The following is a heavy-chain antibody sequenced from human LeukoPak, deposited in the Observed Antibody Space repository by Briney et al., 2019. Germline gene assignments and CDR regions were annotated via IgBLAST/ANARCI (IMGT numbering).Heavy chain of an antibody. V-gene: IGHV1-69*01. D-gene: IGHD1-26*01. CDR1: GGTFSRYA. CDR3: ARAGGATLTWFDP. CDR2: IIPIFGTA. Sequence: GSSVKVSCKASGGTFSRYAISWVRQAPGQGLEWMGGIIPIFGTANYAQQFQGRVTITADESTSTAYMELSSLRSEDTAVYYCARAGGATLTWFDPWGQGTLVTVSS. J-gene: IGHJ5*02.